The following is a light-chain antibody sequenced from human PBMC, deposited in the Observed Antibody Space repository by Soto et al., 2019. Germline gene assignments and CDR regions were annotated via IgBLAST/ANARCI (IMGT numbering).Light chain of an antibody. CDR2: EVS. CDR1: SNDVGANDY. J-gene: IGLJ2*01. V-gene: IGLV2-14*01. Sequence: QSALTQPASVSGSPGQSITISCSGTSNDVGANDYVFWYQYSDKAPKLMIYEVSNRPSGVSNRFSGSKSGNTAYLTISGLQAEDEADYYCSSLTSDITRFGGGTKVTVL. CDR3: SSLTSDITR.